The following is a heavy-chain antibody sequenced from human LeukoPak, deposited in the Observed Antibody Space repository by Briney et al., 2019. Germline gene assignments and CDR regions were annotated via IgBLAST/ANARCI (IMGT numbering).Heavy chain of an antibody. D-gene: IGHD4-17*01. V-gene: IGHV4-38-2*01. Sequence: NPSETLSLTCVVSGDSINRVDYWGWLRQPPGKGLEWIAIINHSGAIYYNPSLRRRVTMSVDTSKNQFSLRLSSVTAADTAVYYCVRPSFPGEPPKYWGQGTLVTVSS. CDR1: GDSINRVDY. CDR2: INHSGAI. J-gene: IGHJ4*02. CDR3: VRPSFPGEPPKY.